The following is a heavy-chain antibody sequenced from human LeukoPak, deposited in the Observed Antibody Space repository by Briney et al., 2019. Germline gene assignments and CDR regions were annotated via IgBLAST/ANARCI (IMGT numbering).Heavy chain of an antibody. CDR1: GGTFSSYA. CDR3: ARAHSSSWYPGGGYFDY. J-gene: IGHJ4*02. D-gene: IGHD6-13*01. Sequence: ASVKVSCKASGGTFSSYAISWVRQAPGQGLEWMGGIIPIFGTANYAQKFQGRVTITTDESTSTAYMELSSLRSEDTAVYYCARAHSSSWYPGGGYFDYWGQGTLVTVSS. CDR2: IIPIFGTA. V-gene: IGHV1-69*05.